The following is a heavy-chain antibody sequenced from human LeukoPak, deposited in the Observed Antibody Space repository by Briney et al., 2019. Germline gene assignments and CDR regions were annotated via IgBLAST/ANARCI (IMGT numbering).Heavy chain of an antibody. D-gene: IGHD3-22*01. CDR3: AKDALYWGYLHYYYMDV. Sequence: GGSLRLSCAASTFSFSEYPMGWVRQAPGKGLEWVAFIRYDGSNKYYADSVKGRFTISRDNSKNTLYLQMNSLRAEDTAVYYCAKDALYWGYLHYYYMDVWGKGTTVTVSS. J-gene: IGHJ6*03. CDR1: TFSFSEYP. CDR2: IRYDGSNK. V-gene: IGHV3-30*02.